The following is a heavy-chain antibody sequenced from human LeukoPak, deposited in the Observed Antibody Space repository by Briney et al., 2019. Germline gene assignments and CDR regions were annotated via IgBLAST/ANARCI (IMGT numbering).Heavy chain of an antibody. J-gene: IGHJ4*02. CDR3: ARGGWEPGGGVDY. CDR1: GFTVSGNC. Sequence: SLRLSCAISGFTVSGNCMNWVRQAPGKGLEWVSVLYRGCTTFYADFVKGQLPIHKDNSKSPLYLQMKRLRAEDTAVYSCARGGWEPGGGVDYWGQGTLVTVSS. D-gene: IGHD1-26*01. V-gene: IGHV3-53*01. CDR2: LYRGCTT.